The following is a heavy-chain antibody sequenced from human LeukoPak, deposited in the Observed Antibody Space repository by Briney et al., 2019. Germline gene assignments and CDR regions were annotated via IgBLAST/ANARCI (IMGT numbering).Heavy chain of an antibody. V-gene: IGHV4-59*08. D-gene: IGHD2-15*01. J-gene: IGHJ4*02. CDR2: IVYSGTT. CDR3: AMTYCSGGSCHFDY. CDR1: GVSIRSYY. Sequence: SETLSLTCTVSGVSIRSYYWSWIRQPPRKGLEGVGYIVYSGTTDCNPSLKSRVTISVDTSKNQFSLKLSSVTAADTAVYYCAMTYCSGGSCHFDYWGQGTMVTVSS.